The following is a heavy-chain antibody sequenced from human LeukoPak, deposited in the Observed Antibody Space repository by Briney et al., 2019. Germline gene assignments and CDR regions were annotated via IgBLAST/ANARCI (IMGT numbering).Heavy chain of an antibody. V-gene: IGHV4-38-2*02. CDR1: GYSISSGYY. CDR3: ARDRQELFDY. J-gene: IGHJ4*02. D-gene: IGHD1-26*01. CDR2: VYHSGST. Sequence: SETLSLTCGVSGYSISSGYYWGWIRQPPGKGLEWIGSVYHSGSTYYNPSLKSRVTMSVDTSKNQFSLKLSSVTAADTAVYYCARDRQELFDYWGQGTLVTVSP.